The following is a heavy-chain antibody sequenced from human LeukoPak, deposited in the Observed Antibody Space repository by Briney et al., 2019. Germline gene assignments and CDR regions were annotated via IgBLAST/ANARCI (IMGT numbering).Heavy chain of an antibody. J-gene: IGHJ6*03. CDR3: ARSYGDYSYYYYYMDV. V-gene: IGHV4-59*01. CDR1: DDSITMYY. Sequence: PSETLSLTCSVSDDSITMYYWTWIRQPPGKGLEWIGYVDHTGSTNFNPSLNGRVSISRDTSKNQFSLKLSSVTAADTAVYYCARSYGDYSYYYYYMDVWGKGTTVTVSS. CDR2: VDHTGST. D-gene: IGHD4-17*01.